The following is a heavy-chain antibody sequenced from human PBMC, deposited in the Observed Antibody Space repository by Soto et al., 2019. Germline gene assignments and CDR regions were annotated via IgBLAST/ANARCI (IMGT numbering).Heavy chain of an antibody. D-gene: IGHD6-13*01. CDR1: GGTFSSYT. Sequence: QVQLVQSGAEVKKPGSSVKVSCKASGGTFSSYTISWVRQAPGQGLEWMGRIIPILGIANYAPTFQGRVTITADKSTRTADMELSSLRSEDTAVYYCARGYSSSPTYFDYWGQGTLVTVSS. J-gene: IGHJ4*02. CDR3: ARGYSSSPTYFDY. CDR2: IIPILGIA. V-gene: IGHV1-69*02.